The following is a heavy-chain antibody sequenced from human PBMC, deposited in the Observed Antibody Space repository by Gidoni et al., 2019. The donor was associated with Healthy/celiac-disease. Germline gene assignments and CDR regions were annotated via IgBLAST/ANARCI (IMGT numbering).Heavy chain of an antibody. CDR1: GGSISSYY. CDR3: ARDGAAAGPYYYYGMDV. Sequence: QVQLQESGPGLAKPSEPLSPTCTVAGGSISSYYWSWIRQPPGKGLEWIGYIYYSGSTNYNPSRKSRVTISVDTSKNQFSLKLSSVTAADTAVYYCARDGAAAGPYYYYGMDVWGQGTTVTVSS. V-gene: IGHV4-59*01. J-gene: IGHJ6*02. D-gene: IGHD6-13*01. CDR2: IYYSGST.